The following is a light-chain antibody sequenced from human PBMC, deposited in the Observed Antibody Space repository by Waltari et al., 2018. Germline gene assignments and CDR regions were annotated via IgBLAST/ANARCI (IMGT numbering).Light chain of an antibody. CDR3: QQFKSYWT. Sequence: DIQMTQSPSPLSASLADRVTITCRARQSISSWLGWYQRRPGKAPNLLIYKASSLETGVQTRFSGSGAGTEYNLTISSLQPDDFATYDCQQFKSYWTFGQGTTVEIK. J-gene: IGKJ1*01. V-gene: IGKV1-5*03. CDR2: KAS. CDR1: QSISSW.